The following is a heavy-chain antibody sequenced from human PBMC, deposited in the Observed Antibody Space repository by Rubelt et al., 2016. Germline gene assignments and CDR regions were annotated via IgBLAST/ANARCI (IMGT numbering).Heavy chain of an antibody. Sequence: QVQLQESGPGLVKPSQTLSLTCTVSGGSISSGGYYWSWIRQHPGKGLAWIGYIYYSGSTYYNPSLKSRVTISVDTSKNQFSLKLSSVTAADTAVYYCARLGGATTNAFDIWGQGTMVTVSS. CDR3: ARLGGATTNAFDI. D-gene: IGHD1-26*01. V-gene: IGHV4-31*03. CDR1: GGSISSGGYY. J-gene: IGHJ3*02. CDR2: IYYSGST.